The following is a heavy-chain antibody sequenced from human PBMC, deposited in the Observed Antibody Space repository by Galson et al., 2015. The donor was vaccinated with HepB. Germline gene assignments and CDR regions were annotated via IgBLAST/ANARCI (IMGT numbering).Heavy chain of an antibody. D-gene: IGHD3-3*01. CDR1: GFSLSGYW. CDR2: INSDGSVT. V-gene: IGHV3-74*01. Sequence: SLRLSCAASGFSLSGYWMHWVRQVPGKGLLWVSRINSDGSVTGYADSVKGRFTISRDNAKNTVYLQMTSLSGDDTAVYYCARDLNFKIDYWGQGTLVTVSS. CDR3: ARDLNFKIDY. J-gene: IGHJ4*01.